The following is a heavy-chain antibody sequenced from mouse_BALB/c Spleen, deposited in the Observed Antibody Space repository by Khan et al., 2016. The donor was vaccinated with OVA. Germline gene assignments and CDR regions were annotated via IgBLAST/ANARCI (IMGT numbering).Heavy chain of an antibody. V-gene: IGHV5-6*01. J-gene: IGHJ3*01. Sequence: EVELVESGGDLVKPGGSLKLSCAASGFTFSSYSMSWVRQTPDKRLEWVASISSGGDYTYYPDSVKGRFTISRDNAKNTLYLQMSDLKSEDTASDYCADHLTVSFAYWGQGTLVTVSA. D-gene: IGHD4-1*01. CDR2: ISSGGDYT. CDR1: GFTFSSYS. CDR3: ADHLTVSFAY.